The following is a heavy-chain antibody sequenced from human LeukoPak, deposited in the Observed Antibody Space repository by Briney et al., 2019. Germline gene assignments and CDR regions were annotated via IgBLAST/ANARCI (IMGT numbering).Heavy chain of an antibody. J-gene: IGHJ4*02. Sequence: SVKVSCKAPGGTFSSYAISWVRQAPGQGLEWMGGIITIFGTANYAQKFQGRVTITADESTSTAYMEQSSLRSEDTAAYYCAREYCIGGSCDRPFDYWGQGTLVTVSS. CDR3: AREYCIGGSCDRPFDY. CDR2: IITIFGTA. V-gene: IGHV1-69*13. D-gene: IGHD2-15*01. CDR1: GGTFSSYA.